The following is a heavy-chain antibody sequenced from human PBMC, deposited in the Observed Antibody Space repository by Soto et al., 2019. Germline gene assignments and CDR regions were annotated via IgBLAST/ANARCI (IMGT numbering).Heavy chain of an antibody. CDR1: GDIFSGYS. CDR2: VTPIFGTA. CDR3: ARDLGSGYDPGDY. Sequence: QVQLVQSGAEVKKPGSSVKVSCKTSGDIFSGYSISWVRQAPGQGLEWMGGVTPIFGTAHYAQRFHGRATSTADKSTSTVYMELYSLKSEETAVYYCARDLGSGYDPGDYWGQGTLVTVSS. J-gene: IGHJ4*02. V-gene: IGHV1-69*14. D-gene: IGHD5-12*01.